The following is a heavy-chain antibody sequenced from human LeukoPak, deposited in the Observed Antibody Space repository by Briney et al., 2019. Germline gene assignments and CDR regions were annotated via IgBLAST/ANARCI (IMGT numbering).Heavy chain of an antibody. CDR3: ARQRGYSGSYYGN. Sequence: TPSETLSLTCTVSGGSIRSYYWSWIRQPAGKGLEWIGRIYHNGGTNDNPSLKSRVTMSVDTSKNQFSLKLSSVTAADTAVYYCARQRGYSGSYYGNWGQGTLVTVSS. D-gene: IGHD1-26*01. J-gene: IGHJ4*02. CDR1: GGSIRSYY. V-gene: IGHV4-4*07. CDR2: IYHNGGT.